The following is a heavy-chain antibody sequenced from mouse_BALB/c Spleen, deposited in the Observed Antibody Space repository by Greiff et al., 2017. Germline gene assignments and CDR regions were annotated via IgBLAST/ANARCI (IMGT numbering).Heavy chain of an antibody. V-gene: IGHV7-3*02. CDR3: ARSITTPYYYAMDY. D-gene: IGHD1-1*01. J-gene: IGHJ4*01. CDR1: GFTFTDYY. CDR2: IRNKANGYTT. Sequence: EVMLVESGGGLVQPGGSLRLSCATSGFTFTDYYMSWVRQPPGKALEWLGFIRNKANGYTTEYSASVKGRFTISRDNSQSILYLQMNTLRAEDSATYYCARSITTPYYYAMDYWGQGTSVTVSS.